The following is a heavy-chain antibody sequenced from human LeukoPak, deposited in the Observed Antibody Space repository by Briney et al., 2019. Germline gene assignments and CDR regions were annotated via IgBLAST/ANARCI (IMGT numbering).Heavy chain of an antibody. D-gene: IGHD2-15*01. CDR2: ISSSSSYI. J-gene: IGHJ6*03. V-gene: IGHV3-21*01. CDR3: ARDPGYCSGGSCYLWDSYYYYYMDV. CDR1: GFIFSTYT. Sequence: GGSLRLSCAASGFIFSTYTMNWVRQAPGKGLEWVSSISSSSSYIYYADSVKGRFTISRDNAKNSLYLQMNSLRAEDTAVYYCARDPGYCSGGSCYLWDSYYYYYMDVWGKGTTVTVSS.